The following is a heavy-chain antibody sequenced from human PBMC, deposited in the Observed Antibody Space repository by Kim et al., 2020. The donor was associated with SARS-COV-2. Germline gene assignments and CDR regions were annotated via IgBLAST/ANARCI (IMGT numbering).Heavy chain of an antibody. CDR1: GGSISSSSYY. CDR3: ARGEDKGGDFWSGYYYYYYYGMDV. D-gene: IGHD3-3*01. CDR2: IYYSGST. J-gene: IGHJ6*02. V-gene: IGHV4-39*07. Sequence: SETLSLTCTVSGGSISSSSYYWGWIRQPPGKGLEWIGSIYYSGSTYYNPSLKSRGTISVDTSKNQFSLKLSSVTAADTAVYYCARGEDKGGDFWSGYYYYYYYGMDVWGQGTTVTVSS.